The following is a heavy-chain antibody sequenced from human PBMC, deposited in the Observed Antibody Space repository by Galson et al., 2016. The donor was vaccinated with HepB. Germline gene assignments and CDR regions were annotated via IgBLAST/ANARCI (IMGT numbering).Heavy chain of an antibody. Sequence: SLRLSCAASGFILSAYYMTWVRQASGKGLEWVASIRHDGSQVYVDSVRGRFTISRDNAQNSLYLQMNSLRAEDTAVYYCARGHYDFWSGPSRRAFDIWGQGTMVTVSS. V-gene: IGHV3-7*03. CDR2: IRHDGSQV. D-gene: IGHD3-3*01. CDR3: ARGHYDFWSGPSRRAFDI. J-gene: IGHJ3*02. CDR1: GFILSAYY.